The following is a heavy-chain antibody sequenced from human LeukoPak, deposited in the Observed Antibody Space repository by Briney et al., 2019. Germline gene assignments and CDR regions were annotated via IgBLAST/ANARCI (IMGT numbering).Heavy chain of an antibody. CDR1: GFTFSSYW. Sequence: PGGSLRLSCAASGFTFSSYWMSWVRQAPGKGLEWVANIKQDGSEKYYVDSVKGRFTISRDNAKNPLYLQMNSLRAEDTAVYYCARDQTVTTDYYYYYGMDVWGQGTTVTVSS. D-gene: IGHD4-17*01. CDR2: IKQDGSEK. J-gene: IGHJ6*02. V-gene: IGHV3-7*01. CDR3: ARDQTVTTDYYYYYGMDV.